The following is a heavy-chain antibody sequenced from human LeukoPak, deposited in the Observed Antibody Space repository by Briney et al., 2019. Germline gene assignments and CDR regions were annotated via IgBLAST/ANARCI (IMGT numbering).Heavy chain of an antibody. J-gene: IGHJ5*02. CDR1: GYTFTGYY. CDR2: INPNSGGT. D-gene: IGHD2-15*01. V-gene: IGHV1-2*02. CDR3: ARGGANCSGGRCPLNWFAP. Sequence: ASVKVSCKASGYTFTGYYMHWVRQAPGQGLEWMGWINPNSGGTNYAQEFQGRVTMTWDTSISTAYMELSRLRSDDTAVYYCARGGANCSGGRCPLNWFAPWGQGTPVTVSS.